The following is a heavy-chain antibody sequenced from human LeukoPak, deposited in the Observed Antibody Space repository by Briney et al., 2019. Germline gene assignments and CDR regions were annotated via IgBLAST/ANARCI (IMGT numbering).Heavy chain of an antibody. CDR1: GFTVSSNY. CDR3: ARGHISGNPDPFDY. D-gene: IGHD6-19*01. V-gene: IGHV3-53*01. Sequence: PGGSLRLSCAASGFTVSSNYMSWVRQAPGKGLEWVSVIYSGGAIHYADSVKGRFTISRDNSKNTLYLQMNSLRAEDTAMYYCARGHISGNPDPFDYWGQGTLVTVSS. J-gene: IGHJ4*02. CDR2: IYSGGAI.